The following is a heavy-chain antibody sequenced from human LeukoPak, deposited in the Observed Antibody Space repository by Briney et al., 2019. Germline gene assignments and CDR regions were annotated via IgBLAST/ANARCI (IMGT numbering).Heavy chain of an antibody. Sequence: GGSLRLSCAASGFTVSSNYMSWVRQAPGKGLEWVSVIYSGGSTYYADSVKGRFTISRDNSKNTLYLQINSLRAEDTAVYYCARGRGGELPPHSDYWGQGTLVTVSS. CDR2: IYSGGST. CDR1: GFTVSSNY. J-gene: IGHJ4*02. D-gene: IGHD1-26*01. V-gene: IGHV3-53*01. CDR3: ARGRGGELPPHSDY.